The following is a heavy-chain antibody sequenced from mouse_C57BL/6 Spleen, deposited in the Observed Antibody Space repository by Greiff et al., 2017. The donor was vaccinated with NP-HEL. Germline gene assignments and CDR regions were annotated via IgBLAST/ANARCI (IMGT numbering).Heavy chain of an antibody. J-gene: IGHJ2*01. V-gene: IGHV1-69*01. Sequence: QVQLQQSGAELVMPGASVKLSCKASGYTFTSYWMHWVKKRPGQGLEWIGEIDTSDSYTNYNQKFKGKSTLTVDKSTSTAYMQLSSLTSEDSAIYYCARRGNYFDYWGQGTTLTVSS. CDR3: ARRGNYFDY. D-gene: IGHD2-14*01. CDR1: GYTFTSYW. CDR2: IDTSDSYT.